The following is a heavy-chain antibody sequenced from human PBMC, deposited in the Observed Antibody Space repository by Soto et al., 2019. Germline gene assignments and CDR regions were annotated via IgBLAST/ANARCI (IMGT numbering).Heavy chain of an antibody. Sequence: GGSVILSCAASGFTFSTYDVSWVRQAPEKGLEWVSGISASGGGAYYANSVKGRFTISRDNSENTLYLQMDSLRVEDTAVYYCAKDSDRDYFQHWGQGTLVTVSS. CDR2: ISASGGGA. D-gene: IGHD3-10*01. V-gene: IGHV3-23*01. CDR1: GFTFSTYD. CDR3: AKDSDRDYFQH. J-gene: IGHJ1*01.